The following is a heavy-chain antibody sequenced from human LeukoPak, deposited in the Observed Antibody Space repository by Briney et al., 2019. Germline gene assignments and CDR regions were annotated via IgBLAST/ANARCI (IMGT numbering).Heavy chain of an antibody. CDR3: ARYHYGDHPFDP. V-gene: IGHV3-7*01. D-gene: IGHD4-17*01. CDR1: GFTFSSYW. CDR2: IKQDGSET. Sequence: GGSLRLSCAASGFTFSSYWMSWVRQAPGKGLEWVANIKQDGSETKYMDSVKGRFTISRDNARNSLYLQMNSLRADDTAVYYCARYHYGDHPFDPWGQGTLVTVSS. J-gene: IGHJ5*02.